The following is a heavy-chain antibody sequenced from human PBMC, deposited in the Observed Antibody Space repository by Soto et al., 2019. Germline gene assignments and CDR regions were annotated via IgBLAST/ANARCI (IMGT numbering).Heavy chain of an antibody. CDR2: ISGSGGST. V-gene: IGHV3-23*01. CDR3: AKDQGSSWYEIDY. CDR1: GVTFSNYA. D-gene: IGHD6-13*01. J-gene: IGHJ4*02. Sequence: GGSLRLSCAASGVTFSNYAVTWVRQAPGKGLEWVSTISGSGGSTYYADSVKGRFTISRDNSKNTLYLQMNSLRAEDTAVYYSAKDQGSSWYEIDYWGQGTLVTVSS.